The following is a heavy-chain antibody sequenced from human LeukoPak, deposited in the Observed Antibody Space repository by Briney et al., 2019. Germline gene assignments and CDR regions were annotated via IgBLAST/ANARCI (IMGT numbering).Heavy chain of an antibody. D-gene: IGHD2-2*01. V-gene: IGHV4-61*01. Sequence: PSETLSLTCTVSGYSISSGYYWGWIRQPPGKGLEWIGYIYYSGSTNYNPSLKSRVSISVDTSKNQFSLKLSSVTAADTAVYYCARRTYQLLGAYYYYYMDVWGKGTTVTVSS. CDR2: IYYSGST. CDR1: GYSISSGYY. CDR3: ARRTYQLLGAYYYYYMDV. J-gene: IGHJ6*03.